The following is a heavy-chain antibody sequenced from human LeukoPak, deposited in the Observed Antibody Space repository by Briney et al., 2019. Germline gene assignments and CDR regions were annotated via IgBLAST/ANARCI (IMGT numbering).Heavy chain of an antibody. CDR1: GGSINSDNSY. Sequence: SETLSLTCTVSGGSINSDNSYWSRIRQPAGKGLEWIGRIYANGSANYNPSLKSRVTISVDTSKNQFSLKLRSVTAADTAVYYCARGVHRLTRPTTVTTGLDVWGHGTMVTVSS. CDR2: IYANGSA. V-gene: IGHV4-61*02. CDR3: ARGVHRLTRPTTVTTGLDV. J-gene: IGHJ3*01. D-gene: IGHD4-17*01.